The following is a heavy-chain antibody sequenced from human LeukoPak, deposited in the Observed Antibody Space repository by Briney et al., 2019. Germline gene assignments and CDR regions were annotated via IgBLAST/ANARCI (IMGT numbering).Heavy chain of an antibody. CDR1: GYTFTSYY. CDR2: ISAYNGNT. D-gene: IGHD5-24*01. J-gene: IGHJ4*02. Sequence: ASVKVSCKASGYTFTSYYMHWVRQAPGQGLEWMGWISAYNGNTNYAQKLQGRVTMTTDTSTSTAYMELRSLRSDDTAVYYCARDEPQEVARHDYWGQGTLVTVSS. V-gene: IGHV1-18*04. CDR3: ARDEPQEVARHDY.